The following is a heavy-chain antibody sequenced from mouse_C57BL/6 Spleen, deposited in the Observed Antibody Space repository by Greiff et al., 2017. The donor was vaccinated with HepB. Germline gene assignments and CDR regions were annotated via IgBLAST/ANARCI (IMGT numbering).Heavy chain of an antibody. CDR1: GYAFSSYW. CDR2: IYPGDGDT. J-gene: IGHJ1*03. D-gene: IGHD2-2*01. CDR3: ARHYGFWYFDV. V-gene: IGHV1-80*01. Sequence: QVQLKESGAELVKPGASVKISCKASGYAFSSYWMNWVKQRPGKGLEWIGQIYPGDGDTNYNGKFKGKATLTADKSSSTAYMQLSSLTSEDSAVYFCARHYGFWYFDVWGTGTTVTVSS.